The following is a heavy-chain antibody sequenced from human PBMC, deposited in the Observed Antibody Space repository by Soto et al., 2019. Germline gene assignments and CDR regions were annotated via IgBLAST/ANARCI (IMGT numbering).Heavy chain of an antibody. Sequence: SVKVSCKASGGTFNSYAISWVRQAPGQGLEWMGGIIPIFGTANYAQKFQGRVTITADESTSTAYMELSSLRSEDTAVYYCASRYYYDSSADPRGSWGDYYGMDVWGQGTTVTVSS. V-gene: IGHV1-69*13. D-gene: IGHD3-22*01. J-gene: IGHJ6*02. CDR2: IIPIFGTA. CDR1: GGTFNSYA. CDR3: ASRYYYDSSADPRGSWGDYYGMDV.